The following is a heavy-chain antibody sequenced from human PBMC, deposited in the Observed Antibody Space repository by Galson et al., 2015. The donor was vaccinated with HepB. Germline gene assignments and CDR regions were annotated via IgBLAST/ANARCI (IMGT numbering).Heavy chain of an antibody. Sequence: SLRLSCAASGFTFSSYSMNWVRQAPGKGLEWVSSISSSSTYIYYADSMKGRFTISRDNAKNSLYLQMNSLRAEDTAVYYCARGGGDDYYDSSGPDAFDIWGQGTMVTVSS. CDR2: ISSSSTYI. CDR3: ARGGGDDYYDSSGPDAFDI. D-gene: IGHD3-22*01. V-gene: IGHV3-21*01. CDR1: GFTFSSYS. J-gene: IGHJ3*02.